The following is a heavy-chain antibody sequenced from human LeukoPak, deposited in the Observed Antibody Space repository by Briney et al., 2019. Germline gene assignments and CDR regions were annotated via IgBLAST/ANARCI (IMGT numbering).Heavy chain of an antibody. V-gene: IGHV5-51*01. CDR1: GYSFSSYW. CDR3: ARAHYDFWSGYFSVFDY. CDR2: IYPGDSDT. D-gene: IGHD3-3*01. J-gene: IGHJ4*02. Sequence: GESLKISCKASGYSFSSYWIGWVRQMPGKGLEWMGIIYPGDSDTRYSPSFQGQVTISADKSISTAYLQWSSLKASDTAMYYCARAHYDFWSGYFSVFDYWGQGTLVTVSS.